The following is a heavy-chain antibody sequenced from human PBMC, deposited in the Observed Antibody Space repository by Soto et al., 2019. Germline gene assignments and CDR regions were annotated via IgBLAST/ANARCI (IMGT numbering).Heavy chain of an antibody. CDR2: INPADSDT. V-gene: IGHV5-51*01. Sequence: PGESLKISCQVSGYSFTGYWIGWVRQMPGKGLEWMGIINPADSDTTYSPSFQGQVTISADKSISTAYLQWSSLKASDTAMYFCERQGYGAYDYWGQGTLVTVSS. D-gene: IGHD5-12*01. CDR3: ERQGYGAYDY. J-gene: IGHJ4*02. CDR1: GYSFTGYW.